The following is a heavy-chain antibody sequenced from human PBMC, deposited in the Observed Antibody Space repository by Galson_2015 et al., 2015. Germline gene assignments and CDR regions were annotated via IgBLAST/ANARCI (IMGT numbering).Heavy chain of an antibody. CDR3: ARSSSSSWSFYFDY. D-gene: IGHD6-13*01. Sequence: TLSLTCTVSGGSISSGGYYWSWIRQHPGKGLEWIGYIYYSGGTYYNPSLKSRVTISVDTSKNQFSLKLSSVTAADTAVYYCARSSSSSWSFYFDYWGQGTLVTVSS. V-gene: IGHV4-31*03. J-gene: IGHJ4*02. CDR1: GGSISSGGYY. CDR2: IYYSGGT.